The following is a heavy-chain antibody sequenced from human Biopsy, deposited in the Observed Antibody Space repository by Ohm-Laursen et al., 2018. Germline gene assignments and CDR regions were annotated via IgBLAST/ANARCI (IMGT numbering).Heavy chain of an antibody. V-gene: IGHV1-8*01. Sequence: EASVKVSCKASGYTFTSYDITWVRQASGQGPEWIGGLNPVSGNSNFGQKFRGRVTVTSDTSISTAYMELSGLTSDDTATYYCGRAVRNQLLTDPWGQGTLVTVTS. CDR2: LNPVSGNS. J-gene: IGHJ5*02. CDR3: GRAVRNQLLTDP. CDR1: GYTFTSYD. D-gene: IGHD1-7*01.